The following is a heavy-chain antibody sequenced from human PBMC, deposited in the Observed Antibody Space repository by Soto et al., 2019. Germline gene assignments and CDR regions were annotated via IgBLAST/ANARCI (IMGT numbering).Heavy chain of an antibody. D-gene: IGHD4-17*01. CDR2: IWYDGSNI. CDR3: ARGVDYGDYAIDY. V-gene: IGHV3-33*01. CDR1: GFTFSYYG. Sequence: GGSLRLSCAASGFTFSYYGMHWVRQAPGKGLEWVAVIWYDGSNIYYADSVKGRFTISRDNSRNTVFLEMNSLRAEDTAVYYCARGVDYGDYAIDYWGRGTLVTVSS. J-gene: IGHJ4*02.